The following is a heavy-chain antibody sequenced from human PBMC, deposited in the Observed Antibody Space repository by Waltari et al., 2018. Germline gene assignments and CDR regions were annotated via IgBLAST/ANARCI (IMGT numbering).Heavy chain of an antibody. D-gene: IGHD3-10*01. Sequence: EVQLVESGGGLVRPGGSLRLPCAASGLPFNTSWMHWVRQAPGKGLVWVARINSEGSLISDAASVKGRFTISRDNAKNTLYLQMNSLRAEDTAVYCCARGGGSLDYWGQGTQVTVSS. J-gene: IGHJ4*02. V-gene: IGHV3-74*01. CDR2: INSEGSLI. CDR1: GLPFNTSW. CDR3: ARGGGSLDY.